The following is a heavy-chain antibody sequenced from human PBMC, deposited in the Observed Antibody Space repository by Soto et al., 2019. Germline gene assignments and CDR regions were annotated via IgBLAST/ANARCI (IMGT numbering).Heavy chain of an antibody. Sequence: DVQLLESGGNLVQPGGSLTLSCSASGFTLSSYAMSWVRQAPGKGLEWVSSIIAGGDMTYNSDSVKVRFTISRDNSNNAVFLQMHNLRIDDTAPYYCERWERGGSVSPASYYYSGWDVWGQGATVTVS. D-gene: IGHD1-26*01. V-gene: IGHV3-23*01. CDR1: GFTLSSYA. CDR2: IIAGGDMT. J-gene: IGHJ6*02. CDR3: ERWERGGSVSPASYYYSGWDV.